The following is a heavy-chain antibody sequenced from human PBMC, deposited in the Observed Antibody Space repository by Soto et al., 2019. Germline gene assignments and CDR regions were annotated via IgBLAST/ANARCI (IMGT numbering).Heavy chain of an antibody. CDR3: AKDRYYAFDP. Sequence: PVGSLRLSCAASGFTFSSYGMHWVRQAPGKGLEWVAVISYDGSNKYYADSVKGRFTISRDNSKNTLYLQMNSLRAEDTAVYYCAKDRYYAFDPWGQGTLVTVSS. CDR1: GFTFSSYG. CDR2: ISYDGSNK. J-gene: IGHJ5*02. D-gene: IGHD3-10*01. V-gene: IGHV3-30*18.